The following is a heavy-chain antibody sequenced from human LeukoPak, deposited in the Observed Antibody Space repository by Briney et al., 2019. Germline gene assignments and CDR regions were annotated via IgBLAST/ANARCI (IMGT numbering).Heavy chain of an antibody. CDR3: ARDSSAVDTAMVRGWFDP. J-gene: IGHJ5*02. Sequence: ASETLSLTCTVSGGSISSYDWSWIRQPAGKGLGGSGDIYYSGSTNYNPSLKSRVTISVATSKNQFSLKLSSVTAADTAVYYCARDSSAVDTAMVRGWFDPWGQGTLVTVSS. CDR2: IYYSGST. V-gene: IGHV4-59*01. D-gene: IGHD5-18*01. CDR1: GGSISSYD.